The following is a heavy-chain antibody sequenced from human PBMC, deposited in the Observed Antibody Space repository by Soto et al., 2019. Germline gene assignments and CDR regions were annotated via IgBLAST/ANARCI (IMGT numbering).Heavy chain of an antibody. CDR2: INPNSGGT. CDR1: GYTFTGYY. D-gene: IGHD2-2*01. CDR3: ARDQCSSTSCYSVY. J-gene: IGHJ4*02. V-gene: IGHV1-2*02. Sequence: ASVKVSCKASGYTFTGYYMHWVRQAPGQGLEWMGWINPNSGGTNYAQKFQGRVTMTRDTSISTAYMELSRLRSDDTAVYYCARDQCSSTSCYSVYWGPGTLVTVSP.